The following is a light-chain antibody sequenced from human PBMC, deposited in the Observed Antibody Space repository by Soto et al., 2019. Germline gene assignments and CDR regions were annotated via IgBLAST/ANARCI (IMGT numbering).Light chain of an antibody. CDR3: TSYTSSSTLV. J-gene: IGLJ2*01. V-gene: IGLV2-14*01. CDR2: EVS. Sequence: QSALTQPASVSGPPRQSITISCTGTSSDVGGYKYVSWYQQHPGKAPKLMIYEVSNRPSGVSNRFSGSKSGYTASLTISGLQAEDEADYYCTSYTSSSTLVFGGGTKLTVL. CDR1: SSDVGGYKY.